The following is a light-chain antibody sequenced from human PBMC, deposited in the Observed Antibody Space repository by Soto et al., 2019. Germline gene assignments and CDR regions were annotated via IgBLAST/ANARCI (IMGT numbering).Light chain of an antibody. CDR1: QSVSSSY. Sequence: IVLTQSPGTLALSPGERATLSCRASQSVSSSYLARYQQKPGQAPRHLIHGASRRATGIPDRFSGSGYGTDFTLTISRLQPEDFAVYYCQQYGSSPITFGHGTRLPI. V-gene: IGKV3-20*01. CDR2: GAS. J-gene: IGKJ5*01. CDR3: QQYGSSPIT.